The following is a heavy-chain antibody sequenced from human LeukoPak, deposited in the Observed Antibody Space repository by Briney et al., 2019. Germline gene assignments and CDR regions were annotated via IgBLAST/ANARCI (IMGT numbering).Heavy chain of an antibody. CDR1: GFTFSSDG. Sequence: GGSLRLSCAASGFTFSSDGMSWVRQAPGKGLEWVSLIYSVGTTAYADSVKGRFTVSRDNSKNTLYLQMNSLRAEDTAIYYCARKTDHRAGGDYWGQGTLVTVSS. V-gene: IGHV3-66*01. CDR2: IYSVGTT. CDR3: ARKTDHRAGGDY. J-gene: IGHJ4*02. D-gene: IGHD3-16*01.